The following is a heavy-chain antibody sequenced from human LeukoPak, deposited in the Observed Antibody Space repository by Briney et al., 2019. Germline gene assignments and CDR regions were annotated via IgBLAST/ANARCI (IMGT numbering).Heavy chain of an antibody. V-gene: IGHV1-69*13. CDR1: GGTFSSYA. CDR3: ARDNSIHERGWWFDP. D-gene: IGHD4-23*01. J-gene: IGHJ5*02. CDR2: IIPIFGTA. Sequence: SVKVSCKASGGTFSSYAISWVRQAPGQGLEWMGGIIPIFGTANYAQKFQGRVTITADESTSTAYMELSSLKSDDTAVYYCARDNSIHERGWWFDPWGQGTLVTVSS.